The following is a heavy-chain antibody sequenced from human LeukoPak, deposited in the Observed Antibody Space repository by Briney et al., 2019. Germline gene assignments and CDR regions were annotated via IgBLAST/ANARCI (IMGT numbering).Heavy chain of an antibody. Sequence: GGSLRLSCAASGFTFSSYAMSRVRQAPGKGLEWVSAISGSGGSTYYADSVKGRFTISRDNSKNTLYLQMNSLRAEDTAVYYCAKVGANTIFGVEYFDYWGQGTLVTVSS. J-gene: IGHJ4*02. V-gene: IGHV3-23*01. CDR1: GFTFSSYA. CDR2: ISGSGGST. CDR3: AKVGANTIFGVEYFDY. D-gene: IGHD3-3*01.